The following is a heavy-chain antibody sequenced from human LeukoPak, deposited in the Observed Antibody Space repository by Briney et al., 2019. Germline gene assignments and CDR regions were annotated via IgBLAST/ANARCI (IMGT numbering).Heavy chain of an antibody. CDR3: AKDLIHIVVVTATFDS. CDR2: ISGSGGST. D-gene: IGHD2-21*02. Sequence: GGSLRLSCAASGFTFSSYAMSWVRQAPGKGLEWVSAISGSGGSTYYADSVKGRFTISRDNSKNTLYLQMNSLRAEDTAVYYCAKDLIHIVVVTATFDSWGQGTLVTVSS. V-gene: IGHV3-23*01. CDR1: GFTFSSYA. J-gene: IGHJ4*02.